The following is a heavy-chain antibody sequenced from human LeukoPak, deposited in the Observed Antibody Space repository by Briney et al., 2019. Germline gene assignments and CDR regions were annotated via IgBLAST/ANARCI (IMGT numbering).Heavy chain of an antibody. CDR3: TTDFIPGSGSYMFVDY. D-gene: IGHD1-26*01. Sequence: GGSLRLSCAASGFTFSNAWMNWVRQAPGKGLEWVGRIESKTDGGTTDYAAPVKGRFTISRDDSKNTLYLQMNSLKTEDTAVYYCTTDFIPGSGSYMFVDYWGQGTLVTVSS. CDR1: GFTFSNAW. J-gene: IGHJ4*02. V-gene: IGHV3-15*07. CDR2: IESKTDGGTT.